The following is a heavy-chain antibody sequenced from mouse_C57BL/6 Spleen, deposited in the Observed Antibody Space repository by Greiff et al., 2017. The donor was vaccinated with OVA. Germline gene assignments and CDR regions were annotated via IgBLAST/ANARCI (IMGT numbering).Heavy chain of an antibody. CDR3: ARDQGDGYSAWFAY. Sequence: DVKLQESGPGMVKPSQSLSLTCTVTGYSITSGYDWHWIRHFPGNKLEWMGYISYSGSTNYNPSLKSRISITHDTSKNHFFLKLNSVTTEDTATYYCARDQGDGYSAWFAYWGQGTLVTVSA. V-gene: IGHV3-1*01. CDR2: ISYSGST. J-gene: IGHJ3*01. CDR1: GYSITSGYD. D-gene: IGHD2-3*01.